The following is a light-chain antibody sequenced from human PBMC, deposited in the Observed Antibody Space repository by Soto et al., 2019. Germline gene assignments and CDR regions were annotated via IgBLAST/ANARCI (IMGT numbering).Light chain of an antibody. CDR2: AES. V-gene: IGKV1-39*01. CDR3: QQHLRTALT. Sequence: QXTQSPRSPPPSRGYRVTSNCGASQSVSNYLNWYQQKTGKVXTXLXSAESTFKTAVTSRISGSRSGTDFNLTSRSRQPEDFATFYSQQHLRTALTFGLGT. J-gene: IGKJ3*01. CDR1: QSVSNY.